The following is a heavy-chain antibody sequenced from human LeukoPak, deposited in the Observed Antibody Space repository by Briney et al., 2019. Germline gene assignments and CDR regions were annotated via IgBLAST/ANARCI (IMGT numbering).Heavy chain of an antibody. CDR2: ITSRGEST. CDR1: GFTFSIYA. CDR3: ARDRPNYYGSDGHYYRRDGDY. V-gene: IGHV3-23*01. J-gene: IGHJ4*02. Sequence: GGSLRLSCAASGFTFSIYAMSWVRQAPGMGLQWVSSITSRGESTWYVDSVKGRFTITRDNSENTLYLQMHSLRAEDTAVYYCARDRPNYYGSDGHYYRRDGDYWGRGTLVSVSS. D-gene: IGHD3-22*01.